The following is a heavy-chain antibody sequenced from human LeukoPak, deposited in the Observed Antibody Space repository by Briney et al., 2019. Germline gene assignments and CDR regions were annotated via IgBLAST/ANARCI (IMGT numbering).Heavy chain of an antibody. Sequence: GGSLRLSCAASGFIFSTYWMHWVRQVPGKGLVWVSRISSDGANANYADSVKGRFTISRDNAKNTLYLQMNSLRAEDTAVYYCVLLSLTPGWGQGTLVTVSS. CDR1: GFIFSTYW. D-gene: IGHD3-10*01. CDR2: ISSDGANA. V-gene: IGHV3-74*01. CDR3: VLLSLTPG. J-gene: IGHJ4*02.